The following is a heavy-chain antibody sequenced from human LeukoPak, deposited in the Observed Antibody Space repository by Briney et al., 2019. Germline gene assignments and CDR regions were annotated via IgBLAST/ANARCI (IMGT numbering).Heavy chain of an antibody. J-gene: IGHJ4*02. D-gene: IGHD4-11*01. CDR1: GYSISSGYY. CDR2: INHSGST. Sequence: SETLSLTCTVSGYSISSGYYWGWIRQPPGKGLQWIGEINHSGSTSYSPSLKSRVTMSLDTSKNQFSLKMTSVTAADTAVYYCTRSQSRGYSNPIYWGQGTLVTVSS. CDR3: TRSQSRGYSNPIY. V-gene: IGHV4-38-2*02.